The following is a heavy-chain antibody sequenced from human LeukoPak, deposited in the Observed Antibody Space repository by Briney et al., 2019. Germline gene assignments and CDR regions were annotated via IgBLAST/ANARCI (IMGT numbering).Heavy chain of an antibody. D-gene: IGHD3-22*01. Sequence: GGSLRLSCAASGFTFSSYWMSWVRQAPGKGLEWVANIKQDGSEKYYVDSVKGRFTISRDNAKNSLYLEMNSLRAEDTAVYYCARDPDSSCYYYGDCFYILGPRTNVTVFS. CDR2: IKQDGSEK. CDR1: GFTFSSYW. J-gene: IGHJ3*02. V-gene: IGHV3-7*01. CDR3: ARDPDSSCYYYGDCFYI.